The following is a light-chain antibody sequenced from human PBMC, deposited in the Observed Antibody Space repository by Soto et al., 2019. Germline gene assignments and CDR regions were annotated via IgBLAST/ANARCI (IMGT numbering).Light chain of an antibody. J-gene: IGLJ1*01. V-gene: IGLV1-51*01. CDR3: CSSAPESTYV. CDR2: KGT. CDR1: NSNIGNNY. Sequence: QSVLTQPPSVSAAPGQKVTISCSGSNSNIGNNYVSWYQQLPHRAPQVIIYKGTQRPSGVSNRFSGSTSGNAASLTISALQADDEADYFCCSSAPESTYVFGTGTKVTVL.